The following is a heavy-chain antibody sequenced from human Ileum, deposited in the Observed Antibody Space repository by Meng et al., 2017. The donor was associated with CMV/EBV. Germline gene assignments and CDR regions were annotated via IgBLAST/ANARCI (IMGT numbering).Heavy chain of an antibody. CDR2: IYYSGSM. CDR3: ARDLAPLYDSSGFS. Sequence: QVPLQESGPGLLKASETLSLICSVSGDSISSGSYYWGWIRQAPGKGLEWIGSIYYSGSMYRNPSLKSRITMSVDTSKNQFSLKMSSVTTADTATYYCARDLAPLYDSSGFSLGQGTLVTVSS. CDR1: GDSISSGSYY. D-gene: IGHD3-22*01. J-gene: IGHJ5*02. V-gene: IGHV4-39*07.